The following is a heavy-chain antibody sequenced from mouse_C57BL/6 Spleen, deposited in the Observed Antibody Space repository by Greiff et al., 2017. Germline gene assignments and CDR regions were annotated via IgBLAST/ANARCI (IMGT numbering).Heavy chain of an antibody. J-gene: IGHJ3*01. Sequence: ESGPGLVKPSQSLSLTCSVTGYSITSGYYWNWIRQFPGNKLEWMGYISYDGSNNYNTSLKNRISITRDTSKNPFFLKLNSVTTEDTATYYCARDVPYYYGSSHQAWFAYWGQGTLVTVSA. CDR2: ISYDGSN. V-gene: IGHV3-6*01. CDR3: ARDVPYYYGSSHQAWFAY. CDR1: GYSITSGYY. D-gene: IGHD1-1*01.